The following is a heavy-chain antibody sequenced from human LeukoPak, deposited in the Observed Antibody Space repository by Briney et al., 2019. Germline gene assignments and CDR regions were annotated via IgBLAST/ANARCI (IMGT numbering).Heavy chain of an antibody. V-gene: IGHV4-59*01. J-gene: IGHJ3*02. CDR2: IYYSGST. CDR3: ARDARFDWLLSRGAFDI. Sequence: SETLSLTCTVSGGSISNYYWSWIRQPPGKGLEWIGYIYYSGSTNYNPSLKSRVTISVDTSKNQFSLKLSSVTAADTAVYYCARDARFDWLLSRGAFDIWGQGTMVTVSS. D-gene: IGHD3-9*01. CDR1: GGSISNYY.